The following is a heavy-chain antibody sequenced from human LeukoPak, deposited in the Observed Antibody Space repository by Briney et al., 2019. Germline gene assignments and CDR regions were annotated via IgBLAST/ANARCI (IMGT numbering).Heavy chain of an antibody. CDR3: ARAGNWNYPFDY. Sequence: PSETLSLTCTVSGGSISSHYWSWIRQPPGKGLEWIGYIYYSGSTNYNPSLKSRVTISVDTSKNQFSPKLSSVTAADTAVYYCARAGNWNYPFDYWGQGTLVTVSS. CDR2: IYYSGST. V-gene: IGHV4-59*11. D-gene: IGHD1-7*01. J-gene: IGHJ4*02. CDR1: GGSISSHY.